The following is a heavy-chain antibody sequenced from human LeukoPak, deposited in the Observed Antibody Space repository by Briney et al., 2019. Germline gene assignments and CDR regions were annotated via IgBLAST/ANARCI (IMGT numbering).Heavy chain of an antibody. CDR1: GYTFTGYY. CDR2: INPNSGGT. Sequence: ASVKVSCKASGYTFTGYYMHWVRQAPGQGLEWMGWINPNSGGTDYTQNFQGRVTMTRDMSISTAYMELSNLRSDDTAVYYCARARALMTTVTSNWFDPWGQGTLVTVSS. J-gene: IGHJ5*02. CDR3: ARARALMTTVTSNWFDP. D-gene: IGHD4-11*01. V-gene: IGHV1-2*02.